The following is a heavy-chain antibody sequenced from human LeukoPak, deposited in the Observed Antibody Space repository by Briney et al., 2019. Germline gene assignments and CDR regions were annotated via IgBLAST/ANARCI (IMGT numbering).Heavy chain of an antibody. CDR1: GFTVGSNY. Sequence: GGSLRPSCAASGFTVGSNYMSWVRQAPGKGLEWVSVIYSGGSTYYVDSVKGRFTISRDNSKNTLYLQMNSLRAEDTAVYYCARGPNYYDSSGYYYPTYYFDYWGQGTLVTVSS. D-gene: IGHD3-22*01. CDR3: ARGPNYYDSSGYYYPTYYFDY. V-gene: IGHV3-53*01. CDR2: IYSGGST. J-gene: IGHJ4*02.